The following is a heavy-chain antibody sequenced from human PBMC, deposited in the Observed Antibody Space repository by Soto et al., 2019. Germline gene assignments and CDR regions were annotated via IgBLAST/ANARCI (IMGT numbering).Heavy chain of an antibody. Sequence: GASVKVSCKVSGYTLTELSMHWVRQAPGKGLEWMGGFDPEDGETIYAQKFQGRVTMTEDTSTDTAYMELSSLRSEDTAVYYCATLLKTYYDILTGYWSFDYWGQGTLV. V-gene: IGHV1-24*01. D-gene: IGHD3-9*01. CDR2: FDPEDGET. J-gene: IGHJ4*02. CDR1: GYTLTELS. CDR3: ATLLKTYYDILTGYWSFDY.